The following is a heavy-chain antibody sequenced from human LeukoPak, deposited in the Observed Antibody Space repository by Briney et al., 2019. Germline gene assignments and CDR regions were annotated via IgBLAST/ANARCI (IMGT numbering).Heavy chain of an antibody. Sequence: QPGGSLRLSCAASGFTFSSYEMNWVRQAPGKGLEWVSYISSSGSTIYYADSVKGRFTISRDNAKNSLYLQMNSLRAEDTAVYYCAREGFSSTSCYANYYYMDVWGKGTTVTVSS. V-gene: IGHV3-48*03. CDR1: GFTFSSYE. CDR2: ISSSGSTI. CDR3: AREGFSSTSCYANYYYMDV. D-gene: IGHD2-2*01. J-gene: IGHJ6*03.